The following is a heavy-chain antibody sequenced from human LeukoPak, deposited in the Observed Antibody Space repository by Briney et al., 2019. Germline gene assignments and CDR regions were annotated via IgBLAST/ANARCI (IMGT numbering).Heavy chain of an antibody. CDR3: ARPLLPSSSPSSSPQLSEVFDI. CDR2: IYYSGST. Sequence: KPSETLSLTCTVSGGSISSSSYYWGWIRQPPGKGLEWIGSIYYSGSTYYNPSLKSRVTISVDTSKNQFSLKLSSVTAADTAVYYCARPLLPSSSPSSSPQLSEVFDIWGQGTMVTVSS. D-gene: IGHD6-6*01. J-gene: IGHJ3*02. CDR1: GGSISSSSYY. V-gene: IGHV4-39*01.